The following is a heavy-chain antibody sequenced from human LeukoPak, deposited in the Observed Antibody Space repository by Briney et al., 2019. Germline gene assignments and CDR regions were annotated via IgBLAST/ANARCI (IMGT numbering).Heavy chain of an antibody. CDR3: ARIRDGYNDAYDI. D-gene: IGHD5-24*01. CDR2: ISAYNGNT. Sequence: ASVKVSCKASGYTFTSYGISWVRQAPGQGLEWMGWISAYNGNTNYAQKLQGRVTMTRDTSTSTVYMGLSSLRSDDTAVYYCARIRDGYNDAYDIWGQGTMVTVSS. V-gene: IGHV1-18*01. J-gene: IGHJ3*02. CDR1: GYTFTSYG.